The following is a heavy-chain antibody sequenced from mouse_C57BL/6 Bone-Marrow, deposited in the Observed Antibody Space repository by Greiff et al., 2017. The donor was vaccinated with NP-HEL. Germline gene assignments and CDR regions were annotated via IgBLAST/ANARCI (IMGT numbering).Heavy chain of an antibody. CDR1: GFSFNTYA. CDR2: VRSKSNNYAT. D-gene: IGHD2-3*01. Sequence: GRGLVQPKGSLKLSCAASGFSFNTYAMNLVRQAPGKGLEWVARVRSKSNNYATYYADSLKDRFTISRDDSESMLYLQMNNLKTEDTAMYYCVRQGYDGYYLDYWGQGTTLTVSS. CDR3: VRQGYDGYYLDY. J-gene: IGHJ2*01. V-gene: IGHV10-1*01.